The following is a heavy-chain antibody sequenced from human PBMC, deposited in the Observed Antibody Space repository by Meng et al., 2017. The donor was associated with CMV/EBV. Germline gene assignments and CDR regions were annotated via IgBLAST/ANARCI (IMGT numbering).Heavy chain of an antibody. CDR2: ISGSGGST. Sequence: GESLKISCAASGFTFSSYAMSWVRQAPGKGLEWVSAISGSGGSTYYADSVKGRFTISRDNSKNTLYLQMNSLRAEDTAVYYCARGPYDRGFDYWGQGTLVTVSS. V-gene: IGHV3-23*01. D-gene: IGHD3-22*01. CDR1: GFTFSSYA. J-gene: IGHJ4*02. CDR3: ARGPYDRGFDY.